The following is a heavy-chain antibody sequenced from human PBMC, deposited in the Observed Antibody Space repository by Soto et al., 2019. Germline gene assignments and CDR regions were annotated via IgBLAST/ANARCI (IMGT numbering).Heavy chain of an antibody. D-gene: IGHD3-22*01. CDR1: GFTFSSYA. CDR2: ISGSGGST. V-gene: IGHV3-23*01. J-gene: IGHJ4*02. Sequence: GGSLRLSCAASGFTFSSYAMSWFRQAPGKGLEWVSAISGSGGSTYYADSVKGRFTISRDNSKNTLYLQMNSLRAEDTAVYYCAKDRAHYYDSSGYYYVNDYWGQGTLVTVSS. CDR3: AKDRAHYYDSSGYYYVNDY.